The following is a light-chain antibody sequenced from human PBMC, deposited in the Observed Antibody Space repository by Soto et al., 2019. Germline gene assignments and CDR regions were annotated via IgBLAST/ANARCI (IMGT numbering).Light chain of an antibody. Sequence: QSVLTQPPSASGSPGQSVTISCTGTSSDVGAYNYLSWYQQHPGKAPKLMIYEVSKRPSGVPDRFSGSKSGNTASLTVSGLQAEAEADYSCSSYAGSNNYVFGTGTKLTVL. CDR2: EVS. CDR3: SSYAGSNNYV. CDR1: SSDVGAYNY. J-gene: IGLJ1*01. V-gene: IGLV2-8*01.